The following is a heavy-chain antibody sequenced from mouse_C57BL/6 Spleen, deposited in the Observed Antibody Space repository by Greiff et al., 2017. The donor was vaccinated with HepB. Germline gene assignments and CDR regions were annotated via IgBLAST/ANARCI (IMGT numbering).Heavy chain of an antibody. D-gene: IGHD1-1*01. V-gene: IGHV5-4*03. J-gene: IGHJ2*01. Sequence: DVKLVESGGGLVKPGGSLKLSCAASGFTFSSYAMSWVRQTPEKRLEWVATISDGGSYTYYPDNVKGRFTISRDNAKNNLYLQMSHLKSEDTAMYYCARGFIFDYWGQGTTLTVSS. CDR1: GFTFSSYA. CDR3: ARGFIFDY. CDR2: ISDGGSYT.